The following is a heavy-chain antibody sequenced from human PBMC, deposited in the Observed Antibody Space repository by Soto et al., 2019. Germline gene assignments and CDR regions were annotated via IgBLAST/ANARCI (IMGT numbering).Heavy chain of an antibody. CDR1: GFTFSSYG. V-gene: IGHV3-30*18. Sequence: GGSLRLSCAASGFTFSSYGMHWVRQAPGKGLEWVAVISYDGSNKYYADSVKGRFTISRDNSKNTLYLQMNSLRAEDTAVYYCAKRGRKTPYYYGMDVWGQGTTVTVSS. CDR3: AKRGRKTPYYYGMDV. J-gene: IGHJ6*02. CDR2: ISYDGSNK.